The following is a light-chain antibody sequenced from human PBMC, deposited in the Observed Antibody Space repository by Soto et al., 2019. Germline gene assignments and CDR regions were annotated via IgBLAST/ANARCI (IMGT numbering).Light chain of an antibody. CDR2: DAS. CDR1: QSVSSY. CDR3: QHRGNGPPT. V-gene: IGKV3-11*01. Sequence: TLSLSPGERATLSCRASQSVSSYLAWYQQKTGQAPRLLIYDASNRATGIPARFSGSGSGTDFTLTISSLEPEDFAHYSWQHRGNGPPTFGAGNKVDIK. J-gene: IGKJ3*01.